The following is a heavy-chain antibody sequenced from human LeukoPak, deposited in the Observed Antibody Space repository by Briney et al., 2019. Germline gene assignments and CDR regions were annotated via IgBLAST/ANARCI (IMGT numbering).Heavy chain of an antibody. J-gene: IGHJ4*02. CDR1: GFSLSTSGVG. CDR2: IYWDDDK. Sequence: SGPTLVKPTQTLTPTCTFSGFSLSTSGVGVGWIRQPPGKALEWLALIYWDDDKRYSPSLKSRLTITKDTSKNQVVLTMTNMDPVDTATYYCAHRETSSGWYPIDYWGQGTLVTVSS. CDR3: AHRETSSGWYPIDY. V-gene: IGHV2-5*02. D-gene: IGHD6-19*01.